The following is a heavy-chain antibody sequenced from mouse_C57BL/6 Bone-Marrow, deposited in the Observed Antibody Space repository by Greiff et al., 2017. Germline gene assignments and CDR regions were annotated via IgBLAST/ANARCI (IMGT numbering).Heavy chain of an antibody. CDR1: GFTFTDYY. CDR3: ARYYYGFDV. D-gene: IGHD1-1*01. J-gene: IGHJ1*03. Sequence: EVKLEESGGGLVQPGGSLSLSCAASGFTFTDYYMSWVRQPPGKALEWFGFIRNKANGYKTEYSASVKGRFTISRDNSQSILYLQMYAVRAEDSGTYYYARYYYGFDVWGKGTTLTVSS. CDR2: IRNKANGYKT. V-gene: IGHV7-3*01.